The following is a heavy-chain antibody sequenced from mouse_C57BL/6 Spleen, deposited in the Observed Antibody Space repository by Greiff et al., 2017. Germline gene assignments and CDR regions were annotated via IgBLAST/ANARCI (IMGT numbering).Heavy chain of an antibody. Sequence: EVQLVESGPGLVKPSQSLSLTCSVTGYSITSGYYWNWIRQFPGNKLEWMGYISYDGSNNYNPSLKNRISITRDTSKNQFFLKLNSVTTEDTATYYCARGYGNPYAMDYWGQGTSVTVSS. V-gene: IGHV3-6*01. CDR1: GYSITSGYY. CDR2: ISYDGSN. CDR3: ARGYGNPYAMDY. D-gene: IGHD2-1*01. J-gene: IGHJ4*01.